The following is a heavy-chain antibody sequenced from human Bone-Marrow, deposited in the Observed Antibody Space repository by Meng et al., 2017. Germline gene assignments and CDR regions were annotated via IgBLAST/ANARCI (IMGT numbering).Heavy chain of an antibody. CDR3: ARGPTTMAHDFDS. CDR1: GGSFSDYY. V-gene: IGHV4-34*04. CDR2: INHSGST. J-gene: IGHJ4*02. Sequence: GSLRLSCVVSGGSFSDYYWSWIRPPPGKGLEWVGEINHSGSTNNNPSLGSRATIPVDTSQNNLSLKLSSVTAADSALYYCARGPTTMAHDFDSWGQGTLVTGSS. D-gene: IGHD4-11*01.